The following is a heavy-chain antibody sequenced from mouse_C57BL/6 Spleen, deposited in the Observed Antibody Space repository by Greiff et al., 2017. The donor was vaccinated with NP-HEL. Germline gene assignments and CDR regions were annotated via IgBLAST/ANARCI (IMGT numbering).Heavy chain of an antibody. V-gene: IGHV3-6*01. CDR1: GYSITSGYY. CDR3: ARVTDYYGSSYWYFDV. CDR2: ISYDGSN. J-gene: IGHJ1*03. D-gene: IGHD1-1*01. Sequence: ESGPGLVKPSQSLSLTCSVTGYSITSGYYWNWIRQFPGNKLEWMGYISYDGSNNYNPSLKNRISITRDTSKNQFFLKLNSVTTEDTATYYCARVTDYYGSSYWYFDVWGTGTTVTVSS.